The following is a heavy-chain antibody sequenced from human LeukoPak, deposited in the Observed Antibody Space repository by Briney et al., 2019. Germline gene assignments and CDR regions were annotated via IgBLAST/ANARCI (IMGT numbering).Heavy chain of an antibody. V-gene: IGHV4-59*01. J-gene: IGHJ6*02. CDR2: IYYSGST. CDR3: ARVPGYLLGRYYYYYGMDV. D-gene: IGHD3-9*01. CDR1: GGSISSYY. Sequence: SETLSLTCTVSGGSISSYYWSWIRQPPGKGLEWIGYIYYSGSTNYNPSLKSRVTISVDTSKNQFSLKLSSVTAADTAVYYCARVPGYLLGRYYYYYGMDVWGQGTTVTVSS.